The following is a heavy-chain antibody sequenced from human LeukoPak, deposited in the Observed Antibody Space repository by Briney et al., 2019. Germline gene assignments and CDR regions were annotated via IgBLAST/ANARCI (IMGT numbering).Heavy chain of an antibody. CDR2: INPNTGGT. CDR3: TRDMVRAYKFDP. Sequence: ALVKVSCKASEYTFTIYYIHWVRQAPGQGLEWMGWINPNTGGTNFAQKFQGRVTMTRDTSISTVYMELSRLRSDDTAVYYCTRDMVRAYKFDPWGQGTLVTVSS. CDR1: EYTFTIYY. V-gene: IGHV1-2*02. J-gene: IGHJ5*02. D-gene: IGHD3-10*01.